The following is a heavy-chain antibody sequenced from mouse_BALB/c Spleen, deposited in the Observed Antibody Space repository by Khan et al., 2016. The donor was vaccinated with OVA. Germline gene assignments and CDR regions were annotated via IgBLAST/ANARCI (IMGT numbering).Heavy chain of an antibody. CDR1: GFSLSNYG. CDR2: IWYGGST. D-gene: IGHD2-10*01. J-gene: IGHJ4*01. Sequence: QVQLKESGPGLVAPSQSLSITCTVSGFSLSNYGVNWVRQPPGKGLEWLGIIWYGGSTNYNSALMSKLSIRKDNAKSHVFLKMNSLQSDDTAMYYCAREAAYYGNYEAMDYWGQGTSVTVSS. V-gene: IGHV2-9*02. CDR3: AREAAYYGNYEAMDY.